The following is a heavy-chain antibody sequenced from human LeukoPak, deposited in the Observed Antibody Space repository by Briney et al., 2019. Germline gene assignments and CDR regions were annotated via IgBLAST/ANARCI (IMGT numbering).Heavy chain of an antibody. CDR3: ARDQQWLVRGDFDY. J-gene: IGHJ4*02. CDR2: ISSSSSYI. V-gene: IGHV3-21*01. D-gene: IGHD6-19*01. CDR1: GFTFSSYS. Sequence: GGSLRLSCAASGFTFSSYSMNWVRQAPGKGLEWVSSISSSSSYIYYADSVKGRFTISRDNAKNSLYLQMNSLRAEDTAVYYCARDQQWLVRGDFDYWGQGTLVTVSS.